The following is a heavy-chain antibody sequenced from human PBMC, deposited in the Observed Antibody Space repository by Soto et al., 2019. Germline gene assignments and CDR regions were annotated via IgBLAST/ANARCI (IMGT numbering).Heavy chain of an antibody. CDR2: ISYSGST. Sequence: SETLSLTCTVSCGSISSYSWTWIRQPPGKGLEWIGYISYSGSTNYNPSLKSRVTVSVDTSKNQFSLKLTSVTAADTAVYYCARQYGGSYADYWGQGTLVTVSS. V-gene: IGHV4-59*08. CDR3: ARQYGGSYADY. J-gene: IGHJ4*02. CDR1: CGSISSYS. D-gene: IGHD1-26*01.